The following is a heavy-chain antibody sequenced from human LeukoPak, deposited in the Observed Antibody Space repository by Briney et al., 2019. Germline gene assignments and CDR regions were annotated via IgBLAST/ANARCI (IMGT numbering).Heavy chain of an antibody. Sequence: ASVKVSCKASGYTFTDYYTYWVRQAPGQGLEWMGWINPSSGGTNHAQKFQGRVTMTRDTSITTAYLELSRLTSDDTAVYYCASPLSRIVGAINFWGQGTAVTVSS. V-gene: IGHV1-2*02. D-gene: IGHD1-26*01. CDR1: GYTFTDYY. CDR3: ASPLSRIVGAINF. CDR2: INPSSGGT. J-gene: IGHJ4*02.